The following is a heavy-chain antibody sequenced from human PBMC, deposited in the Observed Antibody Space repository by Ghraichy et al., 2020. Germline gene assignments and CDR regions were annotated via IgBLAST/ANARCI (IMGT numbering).Heavy chain of an antibody. V-gene: IGHV4-34*01. J-gene: IGHJ5*02. CDR1: GGSFSGYY. D-gene: IGHD3-10*01. CDR2: INHSGST. Sequence: SETLSLTCAVYGGSFSGYYWSWIRQPPGKGLERIGEINHSGSTNYNPSLKSRVTISVDTSKNQFSLKLSSVTAADTAVYYCARGLGYYYGSGSRWFDPWGQGTLVTVSS. CDR3: ARGLGYYYGSGSRWFDP.